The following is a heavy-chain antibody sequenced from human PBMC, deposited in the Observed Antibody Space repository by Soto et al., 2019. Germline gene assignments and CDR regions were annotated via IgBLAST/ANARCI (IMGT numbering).Heavy chain of an antibody. Sequence: GGSLRLSCAASGSTFNNYEMNWVRQAPGKGLEGVSYISSSGNTIYYADSVKGRFTISRDNAKNSLFLQMKSLRAEDTAVYYCAREASNWSGNYFDYWGQGTLVTVSS. D-gene: IGHD6-13*01. CDR1: GSTFNNYE. J-gene: IGHJ4*02. CDR2: ISSSGNTI. CDR3: AREASNWSGNYFDY. V-gene: IGHV3-48*03.